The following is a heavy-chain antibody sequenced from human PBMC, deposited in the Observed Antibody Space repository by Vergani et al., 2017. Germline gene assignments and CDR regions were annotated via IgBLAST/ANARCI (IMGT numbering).Heavy chain of an antibody. CDR2: ISYDGSNK. CDR1: GFTFSSYG. Sequence: QVQLVESGGGVVQLGRSLRLSCAASGFTFSSYGMHWVRQAPGKGLEWVAVISYDGSNKYYADSVKGRFTISRDNSKNTLYLQMNSLRAEDTAVYYCAKDGGITGTMSYMDVWGKGTTVTVSS. J-gene: IGHJ6*03. D-gene: IGHD1-7*01. CDR3: AKDGGITGTMSYMDV. V-gene: IGHV3-30*18.